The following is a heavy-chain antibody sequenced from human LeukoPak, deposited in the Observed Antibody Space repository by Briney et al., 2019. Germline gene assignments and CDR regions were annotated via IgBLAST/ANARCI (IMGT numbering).Heavy chain of an antibody. D-gene: IGHD3-10*01. J-gene: IGHJ3*02. CDR3: ARSHSGSYYNDAFDI. CDR2: MNPNSGKT. V-gene: IGHV1-8*01. Sequence: ASVKVSCKASGYTFTSYDINWVRQATGQGLEWMGWMNPNSGKTGYAQRFQGRVTMTRNTSISTAYMELSSLRSEDTAVYYCARSHSGSYYNDAFDIWGQGTMVTVSS. CDR1: GYTFTSYD.